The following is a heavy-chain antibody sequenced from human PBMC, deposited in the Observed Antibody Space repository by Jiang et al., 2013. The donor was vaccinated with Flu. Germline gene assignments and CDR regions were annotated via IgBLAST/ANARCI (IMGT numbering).Heavy chain of an antibody. V-gene: IGHV3-7*01. Sequence: SWVRQAPGKGLEWVANIKEDGSYKDYVDSVKGRFTISRDNAKNSLFLQMNSLRAEDTAVYYCATSRHWGQGTLVTVTS. CDR3: ATSRH. J-gene: IGHJ1*01. CDR2: IKEDGSYK.